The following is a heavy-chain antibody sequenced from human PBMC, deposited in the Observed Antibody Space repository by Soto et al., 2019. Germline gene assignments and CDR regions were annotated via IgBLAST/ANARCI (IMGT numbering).Heavy chain of an antibody. D-gene: IGHD3-3*01. V-gene: IGHV4-59*08. CDR1: GGSISSYY. CDR2: IYYSGST. J-gene: IGHJ4*02. CDR3: AVQFGVAPYFDY. Sequence: PSETLSLTCTVSGGSISSYYWSWIRQPPGKGLEWIGYIYYSGSTNYNPSLKSRVTISVDTSKNQFSLKLSSVTAADTAVYYCAVQFGVAPYFDYWGQGTLVTVSS.